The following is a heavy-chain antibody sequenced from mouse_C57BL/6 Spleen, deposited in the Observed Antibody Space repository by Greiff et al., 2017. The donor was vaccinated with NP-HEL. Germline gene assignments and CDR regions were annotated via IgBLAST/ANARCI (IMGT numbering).Heavy chain of an antibody. J-gene: IGHJ3*01. V-gene: IGHV1-81*01. CDR2: IYPRSGNT. Sequence: VQLQQSGAELARPGASVKLSCKASGYTFTSYGISWVKQRTGQGLEWIGEIYPRSGNTYYNEKFKGKATLTADKSSSTAYMVLRSLTSEDSAVYFCAGGVYDGYTWFAYWGQGTLVTVSA. CDR1: GYTFTSYG. CDR3: AGGVYDGYTWFAY. D-gene: IGHD2-3*01.